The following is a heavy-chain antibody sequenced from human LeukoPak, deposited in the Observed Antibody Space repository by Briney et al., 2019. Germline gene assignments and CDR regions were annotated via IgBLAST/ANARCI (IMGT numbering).Heavy chain of an antibody. Sequence: SETLSLTCTVSGGSISSYYWSWIRQPPGKGLEWTGYIYYSGSTNYNPSLKSRVTISVDTSKNQFSLKLSSVTAADTAVYYCARGGIVGSRTNWFDPWGQGILVTVSS. D-gene: IGHD1-26*01. J-gene: IGHJ5*02. CDR2: IYYSGST. V-gene: IGHV4-59*01. CDR1: GGSISSYY. CDR3: ARGGIVGSRTNWFDP.